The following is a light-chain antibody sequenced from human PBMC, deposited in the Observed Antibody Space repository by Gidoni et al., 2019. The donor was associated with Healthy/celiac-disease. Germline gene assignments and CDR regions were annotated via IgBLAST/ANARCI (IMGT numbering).Light chain of an antibody. CDR2: GAA. CDR1: QSVSSN. Sequence: EIVMTQSPATLSVSPGERATPSCRASQSVSSNLAWYQQKPGQAPRLLIYGAATRATGIPARFSGSGSGTEFTLTISSLQSEDFAVYYFQQYNNWPPTFGQGTKVEIK. V-gene: IGKV3-15*01. J-gene: IGKJ1*01. CDR3: QQYNNWPPT.